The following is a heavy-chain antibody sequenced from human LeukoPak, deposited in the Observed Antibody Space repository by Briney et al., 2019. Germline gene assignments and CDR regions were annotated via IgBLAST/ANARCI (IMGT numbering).Heavy chain of an antibody. Sequence: AGALRLSCAASAFTSSSNATSCVRQAPGKGREWVASISASGGSTNYADSVKGRFTISRDNSKKTLYLQMNSLSAEDTAVYYCAKDRNQLPIDDWGQGTLVTVSS. D-gene: IGHD2-2*01. CDR2: ISASGGST. CDR1: AFTSSSNA. J-gene: IGHJ4*02. CDR3: AKDRNQLPIDD. V-gene: IGHV3-23*01.